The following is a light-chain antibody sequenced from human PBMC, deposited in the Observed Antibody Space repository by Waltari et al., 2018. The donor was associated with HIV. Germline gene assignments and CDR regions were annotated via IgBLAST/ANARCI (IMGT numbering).Light chain of an antibody. CDR2: DTN. CDR1: SSNIGNNY. V-gene: IGLV1-51*01. Sequence: QSVLTQPPSVSAAPGQKVTICCSGSSSNIGNNYVPWYQQLPGTAPKLLIYDTNKRPSGIPERFSGSKTGTSGTLAITGQQTGDDGDYYFVTWDSSLSAWVFGGGTKLTVI. CDR3: VTWDSSLSAWV. J-gene: IGLJ3*02.